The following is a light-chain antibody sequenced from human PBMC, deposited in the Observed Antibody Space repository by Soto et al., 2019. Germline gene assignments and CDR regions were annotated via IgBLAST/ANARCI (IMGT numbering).Light chain of an antibody. CDR2: EVN. CDR1: SSDVGRHNY. V-gene: IGLV2-8*01. CDR3: SSYTDTDNFVI. Sequence: QSVLTQPPSASGSPGQSVTLSCTGASSDVGRHNYVSWYQQHPGKAPKLLIFEVNKRPSGVPDRFSASKSGITASLTVSGLQPEDEAVYYCSSYTDTDNFVIFGGGTKLTVL. J-gene: IGLJ2*01.